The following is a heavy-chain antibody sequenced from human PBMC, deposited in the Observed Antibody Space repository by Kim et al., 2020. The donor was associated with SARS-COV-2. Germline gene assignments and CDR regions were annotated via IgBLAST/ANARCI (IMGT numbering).Heavy chain of an antibody. CDR3: ATTKTPRGGRYCSSTSCYTSGSFHY. CDR1: GGTFSSYA. V-gene: IGHV1-69*13. J-gene: IGHJ4*02. D-gene: IGHD2-2*02. CDR2: IIPIFGTA. Sequence: SVKVSCKASGGTFSSYAISWVRQAPGQGLEWMGGIIPIFGTANYAQKFQGRVTITADESTSTAYMELSSLRSEDTAVYYCATTKTPRGGRYCSSTSCYTSGSFHYWGQGTLVTVSS.